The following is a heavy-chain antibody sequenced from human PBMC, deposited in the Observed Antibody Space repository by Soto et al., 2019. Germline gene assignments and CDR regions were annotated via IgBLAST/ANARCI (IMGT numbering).Heavy chain of an antibody. Sequence: ASVKVSCKASGYTFTGYYMHWVRQAPGQGLEWMGWINPNSGGTNYAQKLQGRVTMTTDTSTSTAYMELRSLRSDDTAVYYCARDSTGSDVEVGNWFDPWGQGTLGTVSS. J-gene: IGHJ5*02. CDR1: GYTFTGYY. CDR2: INPNSGGT. V-gene: IGHV1-2*02. CDR3: ARDSTGSDVEVGNWFDP. D-gene: IGHD2-21*01.